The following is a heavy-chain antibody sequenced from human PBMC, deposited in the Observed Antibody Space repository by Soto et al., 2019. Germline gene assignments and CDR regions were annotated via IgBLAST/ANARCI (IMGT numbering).Heavy chain of an antibody. Sequence: GGSLRLSCAASGFTFSSYGMHWVRQAPGKGLEWVAVISYDGSNKYYADSVKGRFTISRDNSKNTLYLQMNSLRVEDTAVYYCAKDQNYYDNSGYYYFDYWGQGTLVTVSS. CDR1: GFTFSSYG. CDR3: AKDQNYYDNSGYYYFDY. CDR2: ISYDGSNK. D-gene: IGHD3-22*01. J-gene: IGHJ4*02. V-gene: IGHV3-30*18.